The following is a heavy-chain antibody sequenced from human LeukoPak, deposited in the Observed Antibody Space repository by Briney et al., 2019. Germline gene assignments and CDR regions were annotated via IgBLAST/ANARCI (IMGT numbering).Heavy chain of an antibody. CDR1: GLSFSDYW. Sequence: GGSLRLSCVGSGLSFSDYWMNWVRQAPGKGLEWVSAISGSGGSTYYADSVKGRFTISRDNSKNTLYLQMNSLRAEDTAVYYCAKDRTSLARGGFLDYWGQGTLVTVSS. CDR3: AKDRTSLARGGFLDY. V-gene: IGHV3-23*01. D-gene: IGHD6-25*01. CDR2: ISGSGGST. J-gene: IGHJ4*02.